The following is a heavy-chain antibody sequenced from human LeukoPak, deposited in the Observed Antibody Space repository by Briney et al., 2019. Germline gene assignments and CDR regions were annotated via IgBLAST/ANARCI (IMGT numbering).Heavy chain of an antibody. Sequence: SETLSLTCTVSGGSISIYYWSWIRQPPGKGLEWIGYIYYSGSTNYNPSLKSRVTISVDTSKNQFSLKLSSVTAADTAVYYCARGIVGATHFDYWGQGTLVTVSS. D-gene: IGHD1-26*01. J-gene: IGHJ4*02. CDR3: ARGIVGATHFDY. CDR1: GGSISIYY. CDR2: IYYSGST. V-gene: IGHV4-59*01.